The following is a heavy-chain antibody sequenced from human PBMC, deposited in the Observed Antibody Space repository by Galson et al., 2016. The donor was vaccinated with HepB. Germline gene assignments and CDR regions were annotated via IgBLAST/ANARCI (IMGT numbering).Heavy chain of an antibody. Sequence: SLRLSCAASGFTVSNNYMSWVRQAPATGLEWVSVIYSGGSTYYADSVKGRFTIPRDNSKNTLYLQMNSLRAEDTAVYYCARVPGSIWGQGTMVTVSS. CDR1: GFTVSNNY. CDR3: ARVPGSI. V-gene: IGHV3-66*02. CDR2: IYSGGST. J-gene: IGHJ3*02.